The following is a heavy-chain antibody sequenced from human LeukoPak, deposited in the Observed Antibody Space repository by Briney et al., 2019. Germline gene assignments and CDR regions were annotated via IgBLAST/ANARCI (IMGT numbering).Heavy chain of an antibody. V-gene: IGHV4-34*01. CDR3: ARRLWDTTDFDY. J-gene: IGHJ4*02. Sequence: SETLSLTCAVYGGSFSGYYWSWIRQPPGKGLEWIGEINHSGSTNYNPSLKSRVTISVDTSKNQFSLKLSSVTAADTAVYYCARRLWDTTDFDYWGQGTLVTVSS. CDR1: GGSFSGYY. D-gene: IGHD2-21*01. CDR2: INHSGST.